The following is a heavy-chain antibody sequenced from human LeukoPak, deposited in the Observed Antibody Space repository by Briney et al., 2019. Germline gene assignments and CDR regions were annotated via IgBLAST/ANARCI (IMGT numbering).Heavy chain of an antibody. J-gene: IGHJ6*03. V-gene: IGHV4-34*01. CDR1: GGGLRGDN. Sequence: PQTPSPTCEVSGGGLRGDNRAWSCQPPRGRVERMGEIHHSADHNYNPSLKTRLSLSIATSKKQFSLKMRAVTAADAAVYYWARGRNCQTFYHFCMDVWGNGTTVTVSS. CDR2: IHHSADH. CDR3: ARGRNCQTFYHFCMDV. D-gene: IGHD1-14*01.